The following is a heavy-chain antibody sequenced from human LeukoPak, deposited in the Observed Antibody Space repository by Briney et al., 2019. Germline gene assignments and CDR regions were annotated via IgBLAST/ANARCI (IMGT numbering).Heavy chain of an antibody. J-gene: IGHJ3*02. CDR2: INPNSGDT. CDR1: GYTFSGYY. Sequence: SVKVSCKASGYTFSGYYMHWVRRAPGQGLEWMGWINPNSGDTNYAQKFQGRVTMTRDTSITTVYMELSSLRSEDTAVYYCAREPAAGTGDDAFDIWGQGTMVTVSS. V-gene: IGHV1-2*02. D-gene: IGHD6-13*01. CDR3: AREPAAGTGDDAFDI.